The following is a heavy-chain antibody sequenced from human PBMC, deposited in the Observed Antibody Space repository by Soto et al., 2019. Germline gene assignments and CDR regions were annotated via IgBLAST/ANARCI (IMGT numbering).Heavy chain of an antibody. CDR3: ARDGITKQGGSADY. J-gene: IGHJ4*02. V-gene: IGHV1-69*08. D-gene: IGHD3-3*01. CDR2: IIPILGIA. CDR1: GGTFSSYT. Sequence: QVQLVQSGAEVKKPGSSVKVSCKASGGTFSSYTISWVRQAPGQGLEWMGRIIPILGIANYAQKFEGRVTITADKSTSTAYMELSSLRSEDTAVYYCARDGITKQGGSADYWGQGTLVTVSS.